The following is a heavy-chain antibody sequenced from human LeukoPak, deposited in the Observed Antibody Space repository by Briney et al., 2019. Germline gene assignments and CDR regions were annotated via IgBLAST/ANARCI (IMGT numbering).Heavy chain of an antibody. CDR1: GYTFTSYG. D-gene: IGHD5-24*01. Sequence: ASVKVSCKPSGYTFTSYGISWVRQAPGQGLEWMGWIRVYNGDTNYAQKFKGRVTMTTDTSTNTAYMELRSLGSDDTAVYYCARGGSRVTTINILDYWGQGTLVTVSS. CDR3: ARGGSRVTTINILDY. CDR2: IRVYNGDT. J-gene: IGHJ4*02. V-gene: IGHV1-18*01.